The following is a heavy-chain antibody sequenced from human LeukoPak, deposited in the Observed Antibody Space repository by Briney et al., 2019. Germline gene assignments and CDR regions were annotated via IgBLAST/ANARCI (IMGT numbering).Heavy chain of an antibody. CDR1: GYTFTGYY. D-gene: IGHD1-1*01. CDR3: ARGFSGYGNELDY. V-gene: IGHV1-2*02. CDR2: INPNSGGT. J-gene: IGHJ4*02. Sequence: ASVKVSCKASGYTFTGYYMHWVRQAPGQGLEWMGWINPNSGGTNYAQKFQGRVTMTRDTSISTAYMELSRLRSDDTAVYYCARGFSGYGNELDYWGRGTLVTVSS.